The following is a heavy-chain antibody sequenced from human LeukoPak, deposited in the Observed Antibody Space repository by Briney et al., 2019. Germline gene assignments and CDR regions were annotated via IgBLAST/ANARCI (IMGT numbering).Heavy chain of an antibody. CDR1: GGSITSSSYY. CDR2: IYYSGST. Sequence: PSETLSLTCSISGGSITSSSYYWGWIRQPPGKGLEWIGYIYYSGSTNYNPSLKSRVTISVDTSKNQFSLKLSSVTAADTAVYYCARVYRYGSGSYYNADFDYWGQGTLVTVSS. V-gene: IGHV4-61*05. CDR3: ARVYRYGSGSYYNADFDY. J-gene: IGHJ4*02. D-gene: IGHD3-10*01.